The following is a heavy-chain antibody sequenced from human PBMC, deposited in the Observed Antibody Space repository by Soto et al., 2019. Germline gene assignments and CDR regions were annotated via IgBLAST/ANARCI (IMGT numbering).Heavy chain of an antibody. J-gene: IGHJ4*02. D-gene: IGHD3-9*01. V-gene: IGHV3-48*02. Sequence: QPGGSLRLSCAASGFTFSTYIMNWVRQAPGKGLEWVSYISRSSSTIYYADSVKGRFTISRDNAKNSLYLQMNSLRDEDTAVYYCARGDDILTGSLDYWGQGTLVTVSS. CDR3: ARGDDILTGSLDY. CDR1: GFTFSTYI. CDR2: ISRSSSTI.